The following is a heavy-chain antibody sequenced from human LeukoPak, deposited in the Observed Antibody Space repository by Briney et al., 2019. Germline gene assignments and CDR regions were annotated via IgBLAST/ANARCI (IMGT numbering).Heavy chain of an antibody. CDR2: IYYSGST. V-gene: IGHV4-31*03. CDR3: ARDRDGDYYFDY. Sequence: PSETLSLTCTVSGGSISSGDYYWSWIRQHPGKGLEWIGYIYYSGSTYYNPSLKSRVTISVDTSKNQFSLKLSSVTAADTAVYYCARDRDGDYYFDYWGQGTLVTVSS. J-gene: IGHJ4*02. CDR1: GGSISSGDYY. D-gene: IGHD4-17*01.